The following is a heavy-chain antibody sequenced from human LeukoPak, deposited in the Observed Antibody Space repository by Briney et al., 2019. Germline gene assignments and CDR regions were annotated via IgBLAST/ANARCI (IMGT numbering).Heavy chain of an antibody. CDR1: GFTFSDYY. Sequence: GGSLRLSCTASGFTFSDYYMTWIRQAAGTGLEWLSYISSSGTDTHYAASVKGRLTISRDDAKNSLYLQINSLRVDDTAVYYCARVFSIVAAGTYDYWGQGTMVTVSS. D-gene: IGHD6-13*01. V-gene: IGHV3-11*05. CDR3: ARVFSIVAAGTYDY. CDR2: ISSSGTDT. J-gene: IGHJ4*02.